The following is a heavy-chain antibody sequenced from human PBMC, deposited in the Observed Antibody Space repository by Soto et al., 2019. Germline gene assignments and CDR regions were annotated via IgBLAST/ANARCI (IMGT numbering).Heavy chain of an antibody. CDR2: ISISSSYI. V-gene: IGHV3-21*01. D-gene: IGHD6-6*01. CDR3: ARDQVAARPLPGSYYYYGMDV. CDR1: GFTFSSYS. Sequence: EVQLVESGGGLVKPGGSLRLSCAASGFTFSSYSMNWVRQAPGKGLEWVSSISISSSYIYYSDSVKGRFTISRDNAKKSLYLQMNSLRVEDTAVYYCARDQVAARPLPGSYYYYGMDVWGQGTTVTVSS. J-gene: IGHJ6*02.